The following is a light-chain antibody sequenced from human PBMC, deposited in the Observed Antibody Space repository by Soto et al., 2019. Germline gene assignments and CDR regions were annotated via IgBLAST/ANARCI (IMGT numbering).Light chain of an antibody. V-gene: IGKV4-1*01. CDR1: QSVLYSSNNKNH. Sequence: DIVMTQSPDSLAVSLGERATINCKSSQSVLYSSNNKNHLTWYQQKPGQPPRLLIYWASTRESGVPDRFSGSGSGTDFTLTISSLQAEDVAVYYCQHHYSTPPAFGGGTKVEIK. J-gene: IGKJ4*02. CDR3: QHHYSTPPA. CDR2: WAS.